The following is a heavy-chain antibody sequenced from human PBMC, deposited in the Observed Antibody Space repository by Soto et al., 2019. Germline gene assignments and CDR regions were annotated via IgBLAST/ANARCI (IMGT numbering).Heavy chain of an antibody. CDR2: IDWDGEK. D-gene: IGHD3-10*01. V-gene: IGHV2-5*02. Sequence: QITLKESGPTLVQPTQTLTLTCSFSGFSLITTGAGVGWIRQPPGKAPEWLALIDWDGEKRYSPALKSRLTITKDSSKNQVVLTMTNMDPVATATYYCARRQSIMIRGANAFDIWGQGTFLSVSS. J-gene: IGHJ3*02. CDR3: ARRQSIMIRGANAFDI. CDR1: GFSLITTGAG.